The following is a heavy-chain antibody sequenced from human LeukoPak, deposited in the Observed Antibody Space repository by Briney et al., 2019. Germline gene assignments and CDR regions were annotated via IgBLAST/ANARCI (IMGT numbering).Heavy chain of an antibody. CDR3: AREGGLEIVVASRGMADF. V-gene: IGHV3-30-3*01. D-gene: IGHD3-22*01. Sequence: PGGSLRLSCAASGFTFSSYAMHWVRQAPGKGLEWVAVISYDGSNKDYADSVKGRFTISRDNSKNTLYLQMNSLRAEDTAVYYCAREGGLEIVVASRGMADFWGHGTLVSVSS. J-gene: IGHJ4*01. CDR1: GFTFSSYA. CDR2: ISYDGSNK.